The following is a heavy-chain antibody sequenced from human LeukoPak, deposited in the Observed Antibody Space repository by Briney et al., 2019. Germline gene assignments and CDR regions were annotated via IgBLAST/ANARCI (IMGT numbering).Heavy chain of an antibody. J-gene: IGHJ5*02. V-gene: IGHV1-8*01. CDR2: MNPNSGNT. D-gene: IGHD2-2*01. Sequence: ASVKVSCTASGYTLTSYDINWVRQATGQGLEWMGWMNPNSGNTGYAQKFQGRVTMTRNTSISTAYMELSSLRSEDTAVYYCARFRVVTAADNWFDPWGQGTLVTVSS. CDR3: ARFRVVTAADNWFDP. CDR1: GYTLTSYD.